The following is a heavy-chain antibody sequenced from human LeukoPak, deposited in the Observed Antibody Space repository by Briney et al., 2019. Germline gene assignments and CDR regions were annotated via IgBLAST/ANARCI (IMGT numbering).Heavy chain of an antibody. D-gene: IGHD3-9*01. CDR3: ATVQLPSYYDILTGRYYFDY. Sequence: APVKVSCKVSGYTLTELSMHWVRQAPGKGLEWMGGFDLEDGETIYAQKFQGRVTMTEDTSTDTAYMELSSLRSEDTAVYYCATVQLPSYYDILTGRYYFDYWGQGTLVTVSS. CDR1: GYTLTELS. CDR2: FDLEDGET. J-gene: IGHJ4*02. V-gene: IGHV1-24*01.